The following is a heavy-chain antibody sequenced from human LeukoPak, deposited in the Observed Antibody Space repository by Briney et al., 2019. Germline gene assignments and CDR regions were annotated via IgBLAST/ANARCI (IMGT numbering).Heavy chain of an antibody. CDR3: ARRRIVATIDY. CDR1: GGSISSSGYY. CDR2: MSYTGTT. V-gene: IGHV4-39*01. Sequence: SETLSLTCGVSGGSISSSGYYWAWIRQPPGTGLEWIGSMSYTGTTYYNPSLKSRLTISADRSKNQFSLKLTSVTAADTAVYYCARRRIVATIDYWGQGTLVTVSS. J-gene: IGHJ4*02. D-gene: IGHD5-12*01.